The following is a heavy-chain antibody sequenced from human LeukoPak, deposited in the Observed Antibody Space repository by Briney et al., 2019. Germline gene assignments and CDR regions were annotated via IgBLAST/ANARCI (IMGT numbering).Heavy chain of an antibody. D-gene: IGHD2-2*02. V-gene: IGHV4-30-4*01. Sequence: SETLSLTCTVSGGSISSGDYYWSWIRQPPGKGLEWIGYIYYSGSTYYNPSLKSRVTISVDTSKNQFSLKLSSVTAADTAAYYCARAGNQLLYFPYFDYWGQGTLVTVSS. CDR2: IYYSGST. CDR1: GGSISSGDYY. J-gene: IGHJ4*02. CDR3: ARAGNQLLYFPYFDY.